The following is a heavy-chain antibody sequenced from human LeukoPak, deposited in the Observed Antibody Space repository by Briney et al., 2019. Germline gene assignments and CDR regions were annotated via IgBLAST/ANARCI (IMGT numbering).Heavy chain of an antibody. V-gene: IGHV4-39*02. D-gene: IGHD6-19*01. CDR1: GGSISSSSYY. CDR2: IYYSGST. J-gene: IGHJ4*02. CDR3: ARNSSGWSFDY. Sequence: PSETLSLTCTVSGGSISSSSYYWGWIRQPPGKGLEWIGSIYYSGSTSYNPSLKSQVTISVDTSKNHFSLKLNSVTAADTGLYYCARNSSGWSFDYWGQGTLVTVSS.